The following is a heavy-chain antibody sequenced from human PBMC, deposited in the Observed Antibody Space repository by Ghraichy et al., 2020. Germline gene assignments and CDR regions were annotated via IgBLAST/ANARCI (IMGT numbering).Heavy chain of an antibody. V-gene: IGHV3-74*01. CDR1: GLTFSSYW. Sequence: GGSLRLSCAASGLTFSSYWMHWVCQAPGKGLVWVSRINSDGSSTSYADFVKGRFTISRDNAKKTLYLQMNSLRAEDTAVYFCARGTCSGGSCNDFDSWGQGTLVTVSS. CDR3: ARGTCSGGSCNDFDS. D-gene: IGHD2-15*01. J-gene: IGHJ4*02. CDR2: INSDGSST.